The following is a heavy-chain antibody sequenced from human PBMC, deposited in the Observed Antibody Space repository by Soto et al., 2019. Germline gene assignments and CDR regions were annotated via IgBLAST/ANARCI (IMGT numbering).Heavy chain of an antibody. CDR1: GSSFSDSY. V-gene: IGHV3-11*01. Sequence: GSLRLSCAASGSSFSDSYMNWIRQAPGKGLEWVSFISSSGSLIQYADSVKGRFTISRDNAKNSLYLQMNTLRAEDTAVYYCARLAMAGTRAFDYWGRGTLVTVSS. CDR2: ISSSGSLI. D-gene: IGHD6-19*01. J-gene: IGHJ4*02. CDR3: ARLAMAGTRAFDY.